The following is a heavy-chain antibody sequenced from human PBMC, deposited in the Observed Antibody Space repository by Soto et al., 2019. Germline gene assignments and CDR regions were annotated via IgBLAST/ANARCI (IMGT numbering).Heavy chain of an antibody. Sequence: SGPTLVNPTQTLTLTCTFSWFSISTTGVGVGWIRQPPGQALEWLAFTYWDNDNRYNPSLKSRLTVAKDASKSLVVLLMTNMDPVDTATYYCAHRRGGYNWDDGYFDYSGPRTLVLVSS. J-gene: IGHJ4*01. CDR1: WFSISTTGVG. CDR2: TYWDNDN. CDR3: AHRRGGYNWDDGYFDY. V-gene: IGHV2-5*02. D-gene: IGHD1-1*01.